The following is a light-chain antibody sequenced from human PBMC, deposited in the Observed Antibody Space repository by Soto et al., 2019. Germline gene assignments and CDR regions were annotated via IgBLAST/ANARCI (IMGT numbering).Light chain of an antibody. Sequence: QSVLTQPPSASGSPGQSVAISCTGTSSDIGAYNYVSWYQQYPGKAPKLILYEVTKRPSGVPDRFSGSKSGNTASLTVSGLQPEDEADYFRSSHGGSAVFGGGTKVTVL. CDR2: EVT. CDR3: SSHGGSAV. CDR1: SSDIGAYNY. V-gene: IGLV2-8*01. J-gene: IGLJ2*01.